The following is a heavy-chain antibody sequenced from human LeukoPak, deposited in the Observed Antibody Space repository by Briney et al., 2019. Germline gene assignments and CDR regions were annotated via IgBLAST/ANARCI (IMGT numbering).Heavy chain of an antibody. D-gene: IGHD2-21*01. CDR2: INHSGST. V-gene: IGHV4-34*01. CDR1: GGSFSGYY. Sequence: SETLSLTCAVYGGSFSGYYWSWIRQPPGKGLEWIGEINHSGSTNYNPPLKSRVTISVDTSKNQFSLKLSSVTAADTAVYYCARLPKGRGISVDYWGQGTLVTVSS. CDR3: ARLPKGRGISVDY. J-gene: IGHJ4*02.